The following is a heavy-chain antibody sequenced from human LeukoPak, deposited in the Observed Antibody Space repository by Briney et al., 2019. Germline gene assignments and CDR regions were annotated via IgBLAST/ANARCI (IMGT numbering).Heavy chain of an antibody. D-gene: IGHD6-25*01. V-gene: IGHV5-51*01. CDR2: IYPGDSDT. J-gene: IGHJ3*02. CDR1: GYRFTSYW. CDR3: ARHTGRTKRHAFDI. Sequence: GEVLKISCKGSGYRFTSYWIGWVRQMPGEGLGWMGIIYPGDSDTRYSPSFQGQVTISADKPISTAYRQWSSLKAADAAMYYCARHTGRTKRHAFDIWGQGTMVTVSS.